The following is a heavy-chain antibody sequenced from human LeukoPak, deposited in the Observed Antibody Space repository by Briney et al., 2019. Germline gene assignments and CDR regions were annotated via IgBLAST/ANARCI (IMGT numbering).Heavy chain of an antibody. CDR3: AREGSSSSFPYYYYMDV. J-gene: IGHJ6*03. CDR1: GGTFSSYA. CDR2: IIPIFGTA. Sequence: ASVKVSCKASGGTFSSYAISWVRQAPGQGLEWRGGIIPIFGTANYAQKFQGRVTITTDESTSTAYMELSSLRSEDTAVYYCAREGSSSSFPYYYYMDVWGKGTTVTVSS. D-gene: IGHD6-6*01. V-gene: IGHV1-69*05.